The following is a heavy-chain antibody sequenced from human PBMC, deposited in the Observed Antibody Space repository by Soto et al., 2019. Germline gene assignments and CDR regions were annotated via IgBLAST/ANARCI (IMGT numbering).Heavy chain of an antibody. CDR3: ARDLGGYDLYGPDT. J-gene: IGHJ5*02. D-gene: IGHD5-12*01. CDR2: INLNSGDT. CDR1: GDTFTDSS. V-gene: IGHV1-2*02. Sequence: ASVKVSCKTSGDTFTDSSMHWVRQAPGQGLEWMGWINLNSGDTNYAEKFRGRVTMTRDTSTITAYMELTRLKSDDTAVYYCARDLGGYDLYGPDTWGQGTLVTVSS.